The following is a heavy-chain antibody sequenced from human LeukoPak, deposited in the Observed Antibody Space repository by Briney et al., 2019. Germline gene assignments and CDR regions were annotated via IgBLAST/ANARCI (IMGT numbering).Heavy chain of an antibody. J-gene: IGHJ4*02. D-gene: IGHD1-26*01. V-gene: IGHV4-34*01. CDR1: GGSISSYY. Sequence: PSETLSLTCTVSGGSISSYYWSWIRQPPGKGLEWIGEINHSGSTNYNPSLKSRVTISVDTSKNQFSLKLSSVTAADTAVYYCARGYGELPPLGWGQGTLVTVSS. CDR2: INHSGST. CDR3: ARGYGELPPLG.